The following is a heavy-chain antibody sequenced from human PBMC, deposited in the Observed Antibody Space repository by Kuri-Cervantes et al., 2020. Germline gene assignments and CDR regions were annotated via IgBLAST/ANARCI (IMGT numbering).Heavy chain of an antibody. CDR3: ASSPVVPND. Sequence: GESLKISCAASGFTFSSYAMSWVRQAPGKGLVWVSHINSDGNTANYADSVKGRFTISRDNAKNTIYLQINSLRVEDTAVYNCASSPVVPNDWGQGTLVTVSS. V-gene: IGHV3-74*01. CDR1: GFTFSSYA. D-gene: IGHD2-21*01. CDR2: INSDGNTA. J-gene: IGHJ4*02.